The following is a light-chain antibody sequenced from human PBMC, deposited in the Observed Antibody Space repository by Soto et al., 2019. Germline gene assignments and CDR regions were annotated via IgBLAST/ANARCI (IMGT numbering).Light chain of an antibody. CDR2: GAS. V-gene: IGKV3-15*01. Sequence: EIVMTQSPATLSLSPGDRATLSCRASHSFSSNLAWYQQKPGQAPRLLIYGASTRATGIPPRFSGSGSGTEFTLTISSLQPDDFATYYCQQYNIYSETFGQGTKVDIK. CDR1: HSFSSN. CDR3: QQYNIYSET. J-gene: IGKJ1*01.